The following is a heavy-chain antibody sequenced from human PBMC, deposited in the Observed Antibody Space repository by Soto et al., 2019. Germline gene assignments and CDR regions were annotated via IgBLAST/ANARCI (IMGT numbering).Heavy chain of an antibody. D-gene: IGHD4-4*01. CDR1: GYSFTNYG. J-gene: IGHJ6*02. V-gene: IGHV1-18*04. CDR2: ISAYNGNT. Sequence: GASVKVSCKASGYSFTNYGINWVRQAPGQGLEWMGWISAYNGNTNYAQRLQDRVTMTTDTSTSTAYMEIRSLTSDDTAVYYCARVVTTNRLLSGMDVWGQGTTVTVPS. CDR3: ARVVTTNRLLSGMDV.